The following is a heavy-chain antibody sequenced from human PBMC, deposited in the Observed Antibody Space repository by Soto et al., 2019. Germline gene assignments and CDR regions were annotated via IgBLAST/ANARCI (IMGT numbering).Heavy chain of an antibody. D-gene: IGHD6-13*01. CDR1: GYTLTELS. V-gene: IGHV1-24*01. Sequence: ASVKVSCKVSGYTLTELSMHWVRQAPGKGLEWMGGFDPEDGETIYAQKFQGRVTMTEDTSTDTAYMELSSLRSEDTAVYYCARDVLAGYSSSWFGARYYYYGMAVWGQGTTVTV. CDR3: ARDVLAGYSSSWFGARYYYYGMAV. J-gene: IGHJ6*02. CDR2: FDPEDGET.